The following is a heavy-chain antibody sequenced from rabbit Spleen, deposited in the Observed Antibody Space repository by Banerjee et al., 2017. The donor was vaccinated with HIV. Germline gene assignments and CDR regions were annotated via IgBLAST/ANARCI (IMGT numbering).Heavy chain of an antibody. CDR1: GFSFGDRDV. D-gene: IGHD8-1*01. CDR3: ARFYAVSSAFNL. J-gene: IGHJ4*01. Sequence: QEQLVESGGGLVQPEGSLTLTCTASGFSFGDRDVMCWVRQAPGKGLEWIACIYGGSSGSTYYANWAKGRFTISKTSSTTVTLQMTSLTAADTATYFCARFYAVSSAFNLWGPGTLVTVS. V-gene: IGHV1S45*01. CDR2: IYGGSSGST.